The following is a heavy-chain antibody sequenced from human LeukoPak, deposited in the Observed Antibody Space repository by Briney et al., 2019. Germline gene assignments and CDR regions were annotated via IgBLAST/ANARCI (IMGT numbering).Heavy chain of an antibody. CDR1: GFTFSSYW. J-gene: IGHJ4*02. Sequence: GGSLRLSCAASGFTFSSYWMSWVHQAPGKGLEWVANIKQDGSEKYYVDSVKGRFTISRDNAKNSLYLQMNSLRAEDTAVYYCARGSDYGDYMGLKNDYWGQGTLATVSS. CDR2: IKQDGSEK. V-gene: IGHV3-7*01. D-gene: IGHD4-17*01. CDR3: ARGSDYGDYMGLKNDY.